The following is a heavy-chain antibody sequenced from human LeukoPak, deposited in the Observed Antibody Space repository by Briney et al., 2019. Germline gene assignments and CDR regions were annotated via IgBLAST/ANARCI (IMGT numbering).Heavy chain of an antibody. J-gene: IGHJ4*02. Sequence: GGSLRLSCAASGFSFSSDWMHWVRQAPGKGLVWVSRINTDGSSTSYADSVKGRSTISRDNAKNTLYLQMNSLRAEDTAVSYCARDQWLVPTDYWGQGTLVTVSS. CDR2: INTDGSST. CDR3: ARDQWLVPTDY. V-gene: IGHV3-74*01. CDR1: GFSFSSDW. D-gene: IGHD6-19*01.